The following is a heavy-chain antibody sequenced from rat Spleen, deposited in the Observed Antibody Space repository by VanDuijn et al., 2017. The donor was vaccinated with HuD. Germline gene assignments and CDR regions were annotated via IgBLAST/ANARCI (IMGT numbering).Heavy chain of an antibody. Sequence: EVQLVESDGGLVQPGRSLKLSCAASGFTFSDYYMAWVRQAPTKGLEWVATISYDGSSTYYRDSVKGRFTISRDNAKSTLYLQMDSLRSEDTATYYCARRYQYYFDYWGQGVMVTVSS. CDR3: ARRYQYYFDY. CDR1: GFTFSDYY. CDR2: ISYDGSST. V-gene: IGHV5-29*01. J-gene: IGHJ2*01.